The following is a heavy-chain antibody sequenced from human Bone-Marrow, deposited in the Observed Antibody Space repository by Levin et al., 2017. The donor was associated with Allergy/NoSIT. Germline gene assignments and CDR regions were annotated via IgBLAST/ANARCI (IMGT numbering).Heavy chain of an antibody. CDR2: IKQDGSEK. Sequence: GGSLRLSCAASGFTFSSYWMSWVRQAPGKGLEWVANIKQDGSEKYYVDSVKGRFTISRDNAKNSLYLQMNSLRAEDTAVYYCARDCGDVLLLWVGGFDYWGQGTLVTVSS. V-gene: IGHV3-7*01. CDR3: ARDCGDVLLLWVGGFDY. CDR1: GFTFSSYW. J-gene: IGHJ4*02. D-gene: IGHD3-10*01.